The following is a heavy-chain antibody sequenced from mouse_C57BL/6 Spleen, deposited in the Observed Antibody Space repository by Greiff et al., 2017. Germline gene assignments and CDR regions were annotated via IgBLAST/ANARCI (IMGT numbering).Heavy chain of an antibody. CDR1: GYTFTSYW. J-gene: IGHJ4*01. V-gene: IGHV1-74*01. CDR2: IHPSDSET. Sequence: VQLQQPGAELVKPGASVKVSCKASGYTFTSYWMHWVKQRPGQGLEWIGRIHPSDSETNYNQKFKGKATLTVDKSASTAYMQLSSLTSEDSAVYYCALGGNYEVCAMDYWGQGTSVTVSS. D-gene: IGHD2-1*01. CDR3: ALGGNYEVCAMDY.